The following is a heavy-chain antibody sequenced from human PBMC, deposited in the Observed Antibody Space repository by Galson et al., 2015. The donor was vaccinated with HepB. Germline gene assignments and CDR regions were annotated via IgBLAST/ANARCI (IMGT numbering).Heavy chain of an antibody. J-gene: IGHJ4*02. V-gene: IGHV4-30-4*01. CDR2: IYYSGST. CDR1: GGSISSGDYY. Sequence: TLSLTCTVSGGSISSGDYYWSWIRQPPGKGLEWIGYIYYSGSTYYNPSLKSRVTISVDTSKNQFSLKLSSVTAADTAVYYCARGEVRGEFDYWGQGTLVTVSS. D-gene: IGHD3-10*01. CDR3: ARGEVRGEFDY.